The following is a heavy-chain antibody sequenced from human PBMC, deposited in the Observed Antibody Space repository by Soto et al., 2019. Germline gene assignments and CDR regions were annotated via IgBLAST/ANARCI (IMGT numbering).Heavy chain of an antibody. CDR3: ARSNYDSSGYYHYYFDY. V-gene: IGHV4-30-2*01. Sequence: SETLSLTCAVSGGSISSGHCPWTWIRQPPGKGLEWIGYIYPGGNTYYSPSLKSRVTIAVDTSKSLVSLRLSSVTAADTAVYYCARSNYDSSGYYHYYFDYWGQGTLVTVSS. CDR2: IYPGGNT. J-gene: IGHJ4*02. CDR1: GGSISSGHCP. D-gene: IGHD3-22*01.